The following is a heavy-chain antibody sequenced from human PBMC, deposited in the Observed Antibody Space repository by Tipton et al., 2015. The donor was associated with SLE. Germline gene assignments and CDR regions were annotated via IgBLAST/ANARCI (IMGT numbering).Heavy chain of an antibody. V-gene: IGHV3-33*01. CDR1: GFTCSGYA. D-gene: IGHD6-19*01. CDR2: IRADGSNK. CDR3: ARAPTISVAGTTDPFGMDV. Sequence: SLRLSCAASGFTCSGYAMHWVRQAPGKGLEWVAFIRADGSNKDYADSVKGRFTISRDNSKNTLYLQMRSLRVEDTGIYYCARAPTISVAGTTDPFGMDVWGPGTRVTVSS. J-gene: IGHJ6*02.